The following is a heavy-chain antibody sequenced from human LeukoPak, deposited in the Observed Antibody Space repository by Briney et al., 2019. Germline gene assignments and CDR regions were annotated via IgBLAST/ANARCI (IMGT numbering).Heavy chain of an antibody. J-gene: IGHJ6*02. Sequence: GGSLRLSCAASGFTFSSYAMSWVRQAPGKGLEWVSAISGSGGSTYYADSVKGRFTISRDNSKNTLYLQMNSLRAEDTAVYYCAKDQARGYCSSTSCHLEYYGMDVWGQGTTVTVSS. D-gene: IGHD2-2*01. V-gene: IGHV3-23*01. CDR2: ISGSGGST. CDR3: AKDQARGYCSSTSCHLEYYGMDV. CDR1: GFTFSSYA.